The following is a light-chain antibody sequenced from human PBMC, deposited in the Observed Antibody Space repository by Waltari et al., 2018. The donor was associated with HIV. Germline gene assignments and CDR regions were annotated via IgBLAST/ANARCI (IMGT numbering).Light chain of an antibody. J-gene: IGLJ1*01. V-gene: IGLV2-14*01. Sequence: QSDLTQPASVSGSPGQSLTISCTGTSSDVGGSNYVPWYQQHPGKAPKLMIYEVSNRPSGVSNRFSGSKSGNTASLTISGLQAEDEADYYCSSYTSSSTLVFGTGTKVTVL. CDR2: EVS. CDR1: SSDVGGSNY. CDR3: SSYTSSSTLV.